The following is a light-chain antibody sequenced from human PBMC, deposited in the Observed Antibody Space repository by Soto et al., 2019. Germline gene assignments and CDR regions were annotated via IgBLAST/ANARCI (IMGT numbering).Light chain of an antibody. CDR3: SSYTSSSTLLVV. CDR2: DVS. J-gene: IGLJ2*01. CDR1: SSDVGGYNY. V-gene: IGLV2-14*01. Sequence: QSVLTQPASVSGSPGQSITISCTGTSSDVGGYNYVSWYQQHPGKAPKLMIYDVSNRPPGVSNRFSGSKSGNTASLTISGLQAEDEADYYCSSYTSSSTLLVVFGGGTKLTVL.